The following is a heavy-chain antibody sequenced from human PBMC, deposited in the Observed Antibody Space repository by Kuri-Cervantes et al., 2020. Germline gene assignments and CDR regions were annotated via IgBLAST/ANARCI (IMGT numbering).Heavy chain of an antibody. CDR1: GGTFSSYA. V-gene: IGHV1-69*13. CDR2: IIPIFGTA. Sequence: SVKVSCKAYGGTFSSYAISWVRQAPGQGLEWMGGIIPIFGTANYAQKFQGRVTITADESTSTAYMELSSLRSEDTAVYYCARGESFEYSSSSLVDAFDIWGQGTMVTVSS. D-gene: IGHD6-6*01. CDR3: ARGESFEYSSSSLVDAFDI. J-gene: IGHJ3*02.